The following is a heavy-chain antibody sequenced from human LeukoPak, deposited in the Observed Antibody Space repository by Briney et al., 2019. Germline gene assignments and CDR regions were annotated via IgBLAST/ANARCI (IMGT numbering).Heavy chain of an antibody. CDR1: GGSFSGYY. CDR3: ARLQLAEKNDY. Sequence: SETLSLTCAVYGGSFSGYYWSWIRQPPGKGLEWIGEINHSGSTNYNPSLKSRVTISVDTSKNQFSLKLSSVTAADTAAYYCARLQLAEKNDYWGQGTLVTVSS. D-gene: IGHD6-6*01. CDR2: INHSGST. V-gene: IGHV4-34*01. J-gene: IGHJ4*02.